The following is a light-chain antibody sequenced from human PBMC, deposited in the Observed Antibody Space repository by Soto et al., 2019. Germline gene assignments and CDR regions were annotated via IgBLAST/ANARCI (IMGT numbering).Light chain of an antibody. CDR1: SSDVGTYTY. V-gene: IGLV2-11*01. J-gene: IGLJ1*01. Sequence: QSALTQRRSVSASPGQSVTISCTATSSDVGTYTYVSWYQQHPGKAPKLIIYDVIKRPSGVPDRCSGSKSGNTASLPISGLQAEDEAAYYCCSYAGSYTHVFGTGTKVTVL. CDR2: DVI. CDR3: CSYAGSYTHV.